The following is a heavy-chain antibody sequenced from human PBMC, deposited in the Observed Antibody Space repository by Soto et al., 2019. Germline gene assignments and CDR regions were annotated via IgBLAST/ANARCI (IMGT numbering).Heavy chain of an antibody. V-gene: IGHV3-30*04. CDR1: GFTFSTYV. CDR2: ISYDGSNE. D-gene: IGHD6-6*01. CDR3: P. Sequence: GGSLRLSCAASGFTFSTYVMHWVRQAPGKGLEWLAGISYDGSNEYYADSVKGRFTISRGNSKNTLYLQMNSLRDEARFHWFDPWGQGTLVTVSS. J-gene: IGHJ5*02.